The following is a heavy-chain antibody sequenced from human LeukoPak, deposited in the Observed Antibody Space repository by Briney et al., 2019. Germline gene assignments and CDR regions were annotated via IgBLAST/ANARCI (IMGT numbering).Heavy chain of an antibody. CDR1: GGSFSGYY. Sequence: PSETLSLTCAVYGGSFSGYYWSWIRQPPGKGLEWIGEINHSGSTNYNPSLKSRVTISVDTSKNQFSLKLSSVTAADTAVYYCARDSGDYPYFMDVWGTGTTVTVSS. CDR2: INHSGST. CDR3: ARDSGDYPYFMDV. V-gene: IGHV4-34*01. D-gene: IGHD4-17*01. J-gene: IGHJ6*03.